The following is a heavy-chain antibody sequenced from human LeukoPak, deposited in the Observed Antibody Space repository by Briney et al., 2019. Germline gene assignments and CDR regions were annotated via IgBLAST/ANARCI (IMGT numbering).Heavy chain of an antibody. CDR1: GGSISSGGYY. Sequence: SETLSLTCTVSGGSISSGGYYWSWTRQHPGKGLEWIGYINYSGSTNYTPSLKSRVTISVDTSKNQFSLKLSSVTAADSAVYYCARDGYYDSSGYYRNWFDPWGQGTLVTVSS. CDR3: ARDGYYDSSGYYRNWFDP. J-gene: IGHJ5*02. V-gene: IGHV4-31*03. D-gene: IGHD3-22*01. CDR2: INYSGST.